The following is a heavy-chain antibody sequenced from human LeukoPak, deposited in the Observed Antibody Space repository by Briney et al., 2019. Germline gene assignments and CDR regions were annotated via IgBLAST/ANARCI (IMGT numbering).Heavy chain of an antibody. D-gene: IGHD6-13*01. CDR3: VRQYSSTWYWFDP. V-gene: IGHV4-39*01. CDR1: GGSISSSSYY. J-gene: IGHJ5*02. Sequence: SETLFLTCTVSGGSISSSSYYWGWIRQPPGKGLEWIGSIYYSGSTYSNPSLKSRVTISVDTSKNQFSLKLISVTAADTAVYYCVRQYSSTWYWFDPWGQGTLVTVSS. CDR2: IYYSGST.